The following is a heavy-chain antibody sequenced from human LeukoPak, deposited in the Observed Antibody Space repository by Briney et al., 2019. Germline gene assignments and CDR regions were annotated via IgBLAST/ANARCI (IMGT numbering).Heavy chain of an antibody. CDR2: IYSSGST. CDR1: GGSISSYY. D-gene: IGHD3-22*01. CDR3: ARMGDYYDSSGYRHDASDI. V-gene: IGHV4-59*01. J-gene: IGHJ3*02. Sequence: PSETLSLTCTVSGGSISSYYWNWIRQPPGKGLEWIGYIYSSGSTNYNPSLKSRVTISLDTSKNQFSLKLSSVTAADTAVYYCARMGDYYDSSGYRHDASDIWGQGTMVTVSS.